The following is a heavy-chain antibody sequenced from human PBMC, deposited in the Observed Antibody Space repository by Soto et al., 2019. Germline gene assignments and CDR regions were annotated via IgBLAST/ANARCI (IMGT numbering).Heavy chain of an antibody. D-gene: IGHD3-9*01. Sequence: SETLSLTCAVYGGSFSGYYWSWIRQPPGKGLEWIGEINHSGSTNYNPSLKSRVTISVNTSKNQFSLKLSSVTAADTAVYYCARGWRYDILTGYPYYFDYWGQGTLVTVSS. CDR1: GGSFSGYY. CDR2: INHSGST. CDR3: ARGWRYDILTGYPYYFDY. V-gene: IGHV4-34*01. J-gene: IGHJ4*02.